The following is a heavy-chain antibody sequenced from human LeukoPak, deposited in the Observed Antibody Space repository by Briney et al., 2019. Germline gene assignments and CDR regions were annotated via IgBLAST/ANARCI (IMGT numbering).Heavy chain of an antibody. CDR1: GFTFSSYS. CDR2: ISSSSSYI. Sequence: GGSLRLSCAASGFTFSSYSMNWVRQAPGKGLEXXXSISSSSSYIYYADSVKGRFTISRDNAKNSLYLQMNSLRAEDTAVYYCARETGYCSSTSCYFHFDYWGQGTLVTVSS. J-gene: IGHJ4*02. D-gene: IGHD2-2*01. V-gene: IGHV3-21*01. CDR3: ARETGYCSSTSCYFHFDY.